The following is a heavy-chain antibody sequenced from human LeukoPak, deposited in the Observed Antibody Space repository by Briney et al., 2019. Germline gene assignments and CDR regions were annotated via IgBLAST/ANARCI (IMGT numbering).Heavy chain of an antibody. J-gene: IGHJ4*02. D-gene: IGHD3-3*01. CDR3: ARGPSRGPIFGVVILYYFGY. CDR2: ISAYNGNT. V-gene: IGHV1-18*01. CDR1: GYTFTSYG. Sequence: ASVKVSCKASGYTFTSYGISWVRQAPGQGLEWMGWISAYNGNTNYAQKLQGRVTMTTDTSTSTAYMELRSLRSDDTAVYYCARGPSRGPIFGVVILYYFGYWGQGTLVTVSS.